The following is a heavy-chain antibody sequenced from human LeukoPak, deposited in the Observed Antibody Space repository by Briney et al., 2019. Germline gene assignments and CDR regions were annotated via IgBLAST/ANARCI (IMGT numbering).Heavy chain of an antibody. V-gene: IGHV3-23*01. J-gene: IGHJ4*02. CDR3: AKDVLSGTYYYFDQ. D-gene: IGHD1-26*01. CDR1: GFTFSSYA. CDR2: ISGSGSNT. Sequence: PGGSLRLSCAASGFTFSSYAMSWVRQAPGNGLEWVSGISGSGSNTYYADSVMGRFTISRDNSKNTLYLQMNSLRAEDTAVYYCAKDVLSGTYYYFDQWGQGTLVTVSS.